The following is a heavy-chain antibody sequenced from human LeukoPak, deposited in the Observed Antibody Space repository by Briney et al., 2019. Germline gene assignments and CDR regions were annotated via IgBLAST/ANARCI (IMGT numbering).Heavy chain of an antibody. CDR3: ARVLVGATKVAFDI. CDR1: GGTFSSYA. J-gene: IGHJ3*02. CDR2: IIPIFSTA. Sequence: SVKVSCKASGGTFSSYAISWVRQAPGQGLEWMGGIIPIFSTANYAQNFQGRVAITADESTNTAYMELSSLRSEDTAVYYCARVLVGATKVAFDIWGQGTMVTVSS. D-gene: IGHD1-26*01. V-gene: IGHV1-69*13.